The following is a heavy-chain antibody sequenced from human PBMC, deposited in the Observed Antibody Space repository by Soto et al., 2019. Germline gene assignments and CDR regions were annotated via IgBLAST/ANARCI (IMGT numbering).Heavy chain of an antibody. Sequence: EVQLVESGGGLEQPGGSLRLSCAASGFTFSSYSMNWVRQAPGQGLEWISYISSSSSTIFYADSVKGRFTISRDNAKNALYLQMNSLRAEDTAVYYCARPSGSCSGTSCQGGDAFDIWGQGTMVTVSP. CDR2: ISSSSSTI. CDR1: GFTFSSYS. J-gene: IGHJ3*02. D-gene: IGHD2-2*01. V-gene: IGHV3-48*01. CDR3: ARPSGSCSGTSCQGGDAFDI.